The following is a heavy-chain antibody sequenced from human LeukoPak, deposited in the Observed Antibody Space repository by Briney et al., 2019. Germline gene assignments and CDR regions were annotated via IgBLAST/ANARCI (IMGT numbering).Heavy chain of an antibody. CDR3: ARVEIEGSGSYYIGYFDY. D-gene: IGHD3-10*01. J-gene: IGHJ4*02. CDR1: GYTFTSYY. V-gene: IGHV1-46*01. Sequence: GASVKVSCKASGYTFTSYYMRWVRQAPGQGLEWMGIINPSGGSTSYAQKFQGRVTMTRDTSTSTVYMELSSLRSEDTAVYYCARVEIEGSGSYYIGYFDYWGQGTLVTVSS. CDR2: INPSGGST.